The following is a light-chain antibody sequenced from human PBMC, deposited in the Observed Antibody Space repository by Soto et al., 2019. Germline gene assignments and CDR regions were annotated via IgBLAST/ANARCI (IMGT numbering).Light chain of an antibody. J-gene: IGKJ5*01. CDR1: QTFSNSF. V-gene: IGKV3-20*01. CDR3: QQCGSSST. Sequence: EIVLTQSPGTLSLSHGERATLSCRASQTFSNSFLSWFQQIPGQAPRLLIYGASMRATGIPDRFSGSGSGTDFTLTISRLEPEDFAVYYCQQCGSSSTFGQGTRLEI. CDR2: GAS.